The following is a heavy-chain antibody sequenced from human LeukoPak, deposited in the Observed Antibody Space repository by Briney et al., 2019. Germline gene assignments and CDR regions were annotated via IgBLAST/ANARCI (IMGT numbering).Heavy chain of an antibody. D-gene: IGHD6-13*01. CDR2: IFHSGST. CDR3: ARERRAAAGYYFDY. J-gene: IGHJ4*02. Sequence: SETLSLTCTVSGYSLTSGYYWGWIRQLPGKGLEWIASIFHSGSTFYNPSVKSRVTISVDTSKNQFSLKLSSVTAADTAVYYCARERRAAAGYYFDYWGQGTLVTVSS. CDR1: GYSLTSGYY. V-gene: IGHV4-38-2*02.